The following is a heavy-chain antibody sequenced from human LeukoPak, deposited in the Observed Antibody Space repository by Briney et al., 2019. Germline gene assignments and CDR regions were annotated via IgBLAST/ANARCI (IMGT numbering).Heavy chain of an antibody. CDR2: IYPGDSDT. D-gene: IGHD2-15*01. CDR3: ARAGYCSGGSCYSYIGLDP. Sequence: GESLKISCKGSGYSFTSYWIGWVRQMPGKGLEWMGIIYPGDSDTRYSPSFQGQVTISADKSISTAYLQWSSLKASDTAMYYCARAGYCSGGSCYSYIGLDPWGQGTLVTVSS. CDR1: GYSFTSYW. V-gene: IGHV5-51*01. J-gene: IGHJ5*02.